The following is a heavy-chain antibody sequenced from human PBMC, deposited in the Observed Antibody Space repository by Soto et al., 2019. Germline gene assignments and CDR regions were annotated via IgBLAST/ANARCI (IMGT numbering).Heavy chain of an antibody. CDR3: TTDGGVSAYPLFWA. D-gene: IGHD2-8*02. Sequence: EVQLLESGGGLVQPGGSLRLSCAASGFSFSSYAMSWVRQAPGKGLEWVSTISGSGGSTYFADSVKGRFTISRDNSKNTLYLQMNSLRAEDTAVYYCTTDGGVSAYPLFWAWGQRTLVTVSS. CDR1: GFSFSSYA. CDR2: ISGSGGST. J-gene: IGHJ5*02. V-gene: IGHV3-23*01.